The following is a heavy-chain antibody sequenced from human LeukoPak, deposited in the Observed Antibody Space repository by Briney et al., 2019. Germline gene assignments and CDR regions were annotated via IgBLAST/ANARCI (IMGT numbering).Heavy chain of an antibody. J-gene: IGHJ6*03. CDR2: IIPIFGTA. CDR3: ARSRLAARPAFYYYYYMDV. CDR1: GYTFTGYY. Sequence: ASVKVSCKASGYTFTGYYMHWVRQAPGQGLEWMGGIIPIFGTANYAQKFQGRVTITADKSTSTAYMELSSLRSEDTAVYYCARSRLAARPAFYYYYYMDVWGKGTTVTVSS. V-gene: IGHV1-69*06. D-gene: IGHD6-6*01.